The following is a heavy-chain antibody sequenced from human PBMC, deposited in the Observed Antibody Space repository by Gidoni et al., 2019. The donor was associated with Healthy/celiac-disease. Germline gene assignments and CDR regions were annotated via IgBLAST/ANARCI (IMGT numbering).Heavy chain of an antibody. D-gene: IGHD2-2*01. CDR1: GYSFTSYW. V-gene: IGHV5-10-1*03. J-gene: IGHJ6*02. CDR2: IDPSDSYT. Sequence: EVQLVQSGAEVKTPGESLRISCKGSGYSFTSYWTSWVRQMPGKGLEWMGRIDPSDSYTNYSPSFQGHVTISADKSISTAYLQWSSLKASDTAMYYCARDDNIVVVPAAIGGMDVWGQGTTVTVSS. CDR3: ARDDNIVVVPAAIGGMDV.